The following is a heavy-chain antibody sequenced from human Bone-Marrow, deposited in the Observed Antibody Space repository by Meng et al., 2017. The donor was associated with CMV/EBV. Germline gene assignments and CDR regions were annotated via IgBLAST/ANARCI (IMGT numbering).Heavy chain of an antibody. J-gene: IGHJ1*01. Sequence: FTSYGISWVRQAPGQGLEWMGWISAYNGNTNYAQKLQGRVTMTTDTSTSTAYMELRSLRSEDTAVYYCARDWSQYYDFWSGYLLPEHWGQGTLVTVSS. CDR1: FTSYG. D-gene: IGHD3-3*01. CDR3: ARDWSQYYDFWSGYLLPEH. V-gene: IGHV1-18*01. CDR2: ISAYNGNT.